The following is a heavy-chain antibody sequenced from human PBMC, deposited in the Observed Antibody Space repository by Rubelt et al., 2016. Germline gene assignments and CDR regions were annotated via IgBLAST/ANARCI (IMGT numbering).Heavy chain of an antibody. J-gene: IGHJ6*02. CDR3: ARDGCITMSCMDV. V-gene: IGHV3-30*04. CDR2: ISYDGSNK. Sequence: QVQLVQSGAEVKKPGASVKVSCKASGYTFTSYAMHWVRQAPGKGLEWVAVISYDGSNKYYADSVKGRFTISRDNSKNTLYLQMNSLRAEDTAVYYCARDGCITMSCMDVWGQGTTVTVSS. D-gene: IGHD3-10*02. CDR1: GYTFTSYA.